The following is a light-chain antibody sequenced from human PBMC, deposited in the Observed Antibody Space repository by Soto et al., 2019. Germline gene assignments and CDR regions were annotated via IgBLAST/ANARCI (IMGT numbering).Light chain of an antibody. Sequence: DIVMTQSPLSLPVTPGEPASISCRSSQSLLHSNGYNYLDWYLQKPGQSPQLLIYLGSNRASGVPDRFSGSGSGTDFTLKISRVEAEDVGVYYCIQALQTSWTFGQGTKVEIQ. CDR2: LGS. CDR1: QSLLHSNGYNY. V-gene: IGKV2-28*01. CDR3: IQALQTSWT. J-gene: IGKJ1*01.